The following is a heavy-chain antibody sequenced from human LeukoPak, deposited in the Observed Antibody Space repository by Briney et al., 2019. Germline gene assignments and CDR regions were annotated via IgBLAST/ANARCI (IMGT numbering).Heavy chain of an antibody. V-gene: IGHV4-39*07. CDR1: GGSISSNSYY. D-gene: IGHD3-22*01. J-gene: IGHJ4*02. CDR3: ARASYSYDISGWVPFDY. CDR2: IYYSGST. Sequence: SETLSLTCTVSGGSISSNSYYWGWIRQPPGKGLDWIGSIYYSGSTYYNPSLKSRVTISGDTSKNQFSLRLSSVTAADTAVYYCARASYSYDISGWVPFDYWGQGTLVTVSS.